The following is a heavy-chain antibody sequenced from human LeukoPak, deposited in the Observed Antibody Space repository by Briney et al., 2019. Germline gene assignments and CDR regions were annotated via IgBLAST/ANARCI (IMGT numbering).Heavy chain of an antibody. Sequence: GGSLRLSCAASGFTFHDYAMHWVRQAPGKGLQWVSLISWEGHTTYYADSVRGRFPISRDNTKTSLSLEMKSLTTDDTAFYYCTRDTDFGSPTNYFDHWGQGTLVSVSS. D-gene: IGHD3-10*01. CDR1: GFTFHDYA. J-gene: IGHJ4*02. V-gene: IGHV3-43*01. CDR3: TRDTDFGSPTNYFDH. CDR2: ISWEGHTT.